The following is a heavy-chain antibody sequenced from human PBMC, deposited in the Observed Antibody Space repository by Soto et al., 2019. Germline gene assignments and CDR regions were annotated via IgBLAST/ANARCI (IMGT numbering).Heavy chain of an antibody. D-gene: IGHD2-15*01. V-gene: IGHV3-48*01. CDR2: ISSSSSTI. J-gene: IGHJ4*02. Sequence: GGSLRLSCAASGFTFSSYSMNWVRQAPGKGLEWVSYISSSSSTIYYADSVKGRFTISRDNAKNSLYLQMNSLRAEDTAVYYCATGGRYCSGGSCYSGIDYWGQGTLVTVSS. CDR1: GFTFSSYS. CDR3: ATGGRYCSGGSCYSGIDY.